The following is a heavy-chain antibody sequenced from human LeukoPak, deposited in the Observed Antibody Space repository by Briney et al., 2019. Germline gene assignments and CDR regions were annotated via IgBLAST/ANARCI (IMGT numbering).Heavy chain of an antibody. V-gene: IGHV3-48*04. D-gene: IGHD6-13*01. CDR1: GFTFSSYS. CDR3: AKCSSSWYRCYFDY. Sequence: GGSLRLSCAASGFTFSSYSMNWVRQAPGKGLEWVSYISSSSSTIYYADSVKGRFTISRDNAKNSLYLQMNSLRAEDMALYYCAKCSSSWYRCYFDYWGQGTLVTVSS. J-gene: IGHJ4*02. CDR2: ISSSSSTI.